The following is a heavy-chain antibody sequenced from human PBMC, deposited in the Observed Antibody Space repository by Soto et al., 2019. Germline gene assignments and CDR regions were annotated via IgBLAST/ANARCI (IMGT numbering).Heavy chain of an antibody. D-gene: IGHD2-15*01. J-gene: IGHJ3*02. CDR3: ARDTPDHTHQNAFDI. CDR1: GFTFSSYS. Sequence: EVQLVESGGGLVKPGGSLRLSCAASGFTFSSYSMNWVRQAPGKGLEWVSSISSSSSYIYYADSVKGRFTISRDNAKNSLYLQMNSLRAEDTAVYYCARDTPDHTHQNAFDIWGQGTMVTVSS. V-gene: IGHV3-21*01. CDR2: ISSSSSYI.